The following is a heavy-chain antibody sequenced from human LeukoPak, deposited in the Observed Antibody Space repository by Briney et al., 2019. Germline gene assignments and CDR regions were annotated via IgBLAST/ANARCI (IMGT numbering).Heavy chain of an antibody. CDR1: GYTFTGYY. CDR2: INPNSGGT. J-gene: IGHJ6*02. V-gene: IGHV1-2*02. CDR3: ARAYCSSTSCRPDYGMDV. Sequence: ASVKVSCKASGYTFTGYYMHWVRQAPGQGLEWMGWINPNSGGTNYAQKFQGRVTMTRDTSISTAYVELSRLRSDDTAVYYCARAYCSSTSCRPDYGMDVWGQGTTVTVSS. D-gene: IGHD2-2*01.